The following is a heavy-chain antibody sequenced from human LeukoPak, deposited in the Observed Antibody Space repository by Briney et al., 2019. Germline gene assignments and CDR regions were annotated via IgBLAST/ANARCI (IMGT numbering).Heavy chain of an antibody. CDR2: IKQDGSEK. D-gene: IGHD7-27*01. CDR1: GFTLSTFW. V-gene: IGHV3-7*01. J-gene: IGHJ4*02. Sequence: SGGSLRLSCAASGFTLSTFWMSWVRQAPGKGLEWVANIKQDGSEKYYVDSVKGRFTISRDNAKNSLYLQMNSLRADDTAVYYCAAKLGASYWGQGTLVTVFS. CDR3: AAKLGASY.